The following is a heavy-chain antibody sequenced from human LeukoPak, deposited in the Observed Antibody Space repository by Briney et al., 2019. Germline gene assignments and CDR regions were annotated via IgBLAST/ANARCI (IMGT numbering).Heavy chain of an antibody. CDR1: GGSISSSSYY. CDR2: IYHSGST. D-gene: IGHD5-12*01. V-gene: IGHV4-39*07. Sequence: PSETLSLTCTVSGGSISSSSYYWGWIRQPPGKGLEWIGSIYHSGSTYYNPSLKSRVTISVDTSKNQFSLKLSSVTAADTAVYYCARLWGDEGVDIVAIPTGDFDYWGQGTLVTVSS. J-gene: IGHJ4*02. CDR3: ARLWGDEGVDIVAIPTGDFDY.